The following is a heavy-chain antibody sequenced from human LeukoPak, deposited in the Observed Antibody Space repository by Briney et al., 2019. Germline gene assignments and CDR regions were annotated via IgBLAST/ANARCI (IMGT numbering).Heavy chain of an antibody. CDR1: GGSISSSSYY. CDR3: ARGEIKWELLLVWGY. Sequence: PSETLSLTCTVPGGSISSSSYYWGWIRQPPGKGLEWIGSIYYSGSTYYNPSLKSRVTISVDTSKNQFSLKLSSVTAADTAVYYCARGEIKWELLLVWGYWVQGTLVTVSS. V-gene: IGHV4-39*07. D-gene: IGHD1-26*01. J-gene: IGHJ4*02. CDR2: IYYSGST.